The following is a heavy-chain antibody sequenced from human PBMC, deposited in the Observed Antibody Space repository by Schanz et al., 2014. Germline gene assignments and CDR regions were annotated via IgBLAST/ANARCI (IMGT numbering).Heavy chain of an antibody. D-gene: IGHD3-9*01. CDR3: ARDSRPNYDFLTAYYSIDY. V-gene: IGHV3-13*04. CDR1: GFTLSNSD. J-gene: IGHJ4*02. CDR2: IGTAGDT. Sequence: EVQLLESGGGLVQPGGSLRLSCAASGFTLSNSDMHWVRQGTGAGLEWVSAIGTAGDTFYLDSVKGRFTISRDNAKNTLYLQMNSLRAEDTAVYYCARDSRPNYDFLTAYYSIDYWGQGTLVTVSS.